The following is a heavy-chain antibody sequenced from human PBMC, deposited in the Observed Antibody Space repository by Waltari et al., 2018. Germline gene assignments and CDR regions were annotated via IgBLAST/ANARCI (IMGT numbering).Heavy chain of an antibody. V-gene: IGHV3-23*01. CDR3: AKGLLYGDYVDY. CDR1: GVTFSSYA. J-gene: IGHJ4*02. Sequence: EVQLLESGGGLVQPGGSLRLSCAASGVTFSSYATSSVRQAPGKGLEWVSAISGSGSSTYYADSVKGRFTISRDNSKNTLYLQMNSLRAEDTAVYYCAKGLLYGDYVDYWGQGTLVTVS. D-gene: IGHD4-17*01. CDR2: ISGSGSST.